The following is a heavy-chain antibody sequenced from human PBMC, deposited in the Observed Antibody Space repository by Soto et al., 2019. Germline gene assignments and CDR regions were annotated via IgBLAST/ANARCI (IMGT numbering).Heavy chain of an antibody. D-gene: IGHD6-19*01. CDR2: IYYSGST. Sequence: PSETLSLTCTVSGGSVSSGSYYWSWIRQPPGKGLEWIGYIYYSGSTNYNPSLKSRVTISVDTSKNQFSLKLSSVTAADTAVYYCARDGIAVANNWFDPWGQGTLVTVSS. J-gene: IGHJ5*02. V-gene: IGHV4-61*01. CDR3: ARDGIAVANNWFDP. CDR1: GGSVSSGSYY.